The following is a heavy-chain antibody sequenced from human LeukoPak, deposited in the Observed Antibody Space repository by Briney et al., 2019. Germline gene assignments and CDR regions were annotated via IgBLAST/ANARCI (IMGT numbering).Heavy chain of an antibody. CDR3: AKASAPYCSSGSCNPPGDY. D-gene: IGHD2-15*01. CDR1: GFTFSSYA. V-gene: IGHV3-23*01. CDR2: ISGSGGST. Sequence: GGSLRLSCAASGFTFSSYAMSWVRQAPGKGLEWVSAISGSGGSTYYADSVKGRFTISRDNSKNTLYLQMNSLRAEDTAVYYCAKASAPYCSSGSCNPPGDYWGRGTLVTVSS. J-gene: IGHJ4*02.